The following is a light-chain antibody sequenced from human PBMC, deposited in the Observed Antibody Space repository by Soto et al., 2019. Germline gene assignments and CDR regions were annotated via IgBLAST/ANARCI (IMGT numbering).Light chain of an antibody. J-gene: IGKJ1*01. CDR2: GAS. CDR1: QSVSSSY. Sequence: EIVLTQSPGTLSLSPGERATLSCRASQSVSSSYLAWYQQKPGQAPRLLIYGASSTATGSPDRFSGSGSRTDFTPTISSMEPEDFAVYYCQEYGSSPTWTFGQGTMVEIK. V-gene: IGKV3-20*01. CDR3: QEYGSSPTWT.